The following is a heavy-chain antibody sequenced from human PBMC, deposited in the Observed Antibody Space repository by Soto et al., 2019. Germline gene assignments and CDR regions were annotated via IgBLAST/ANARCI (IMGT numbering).Heavy chain of an antibody. J-gene: IGHJ3*01. Sequence: VGSLRLSCVASGFTVRNNYMSWVRQAPGKGLEWLSVLYSGGSTYYADSVKGRFTISGDNSKNTLYLQMNSLRAEDTAVYYCARGQPYSAKYFAFDVWGQGTMVTVSS. CDR3: ARGQPYSAKYFAFDV. CDR2: LYSGGST. CDR1: GFTVRNNY. V-gene: IGHV3-66*01. D-gene: IGHD5-12*01.